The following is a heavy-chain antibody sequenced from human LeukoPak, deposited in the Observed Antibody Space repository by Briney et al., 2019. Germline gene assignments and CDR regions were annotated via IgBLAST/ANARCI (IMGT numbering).Heavy chain of an antibody. V-gene: IGHV1-2*02. D-gene: IGHD3-10*01. CDR2: IHPNNGVT. CDR1: GCTFTGYH. J-gene: IGHJ4*02. CDR3: ACPQRGPGGYYTDF. Sequence: GASVKVSCKASGCTFTGYHIHWVRQAPGQGLEWVGWIHPNNGVTLYAQKFQGRITMTRDTSINTVYMELSSLTSDDTAIYYCACPQRGPGGYYTDFWGQGTPVTVSS.